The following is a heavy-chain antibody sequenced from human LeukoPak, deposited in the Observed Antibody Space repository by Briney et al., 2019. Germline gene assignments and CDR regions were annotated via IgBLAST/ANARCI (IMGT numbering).Heavy chain of an antibody. CDR3: ASSTDSSGYFLTMGDY. Sequence: PSETLSLTCTVSGGSISSSSYYWGWIRQPPGKGLEWIGSISHSGRTHYYPSLKSRVTISVDTSKNQFSLKLSSVTAADTAIYYCASSTDSSGYFLTMGDYWGQGALVTVSS. CDR2: ISHSGRT. V-gene: IGHV4-39*07. J-gene: IGHJ4*02. D-gene: IGHD3-22*01. CDR1: GGSISSSSYY.